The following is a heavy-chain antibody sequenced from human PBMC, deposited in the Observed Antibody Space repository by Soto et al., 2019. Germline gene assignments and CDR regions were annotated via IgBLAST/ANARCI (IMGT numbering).Heavy chain of an antibody. J-gene: IGHJ5*02. Sequence: ASVKVSCKASGYTFTSYAMHWVRQAPGQRLEWMGWINAGNGNTKYSQKFQGRVTITRDTSASTAYVELSSLRSEDTAVYYCATKEDGSGWYYDWFDPWGQGTLVTVSS. D-gene: IGHD6-19*01. V-gene: IGHV1-3*01. CDR1: GYTFTSYA. CDR2: INAGNGNT. CDR3: ATKEDGSGWYYDWFDP.